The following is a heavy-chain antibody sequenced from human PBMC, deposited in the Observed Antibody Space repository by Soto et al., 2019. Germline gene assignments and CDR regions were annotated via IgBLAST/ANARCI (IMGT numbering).Heavy chain of an antibody. CDR1: GFTFNHYA. CDR3: AKDYTVAADPSSVILFDY. Sequence: GGSLRLSCAASGFTFNHYAMSWVRQAPGKGLEWVSIIIANGGTFYADSVKGRFTISRDNSKNTVYLQMSSLRVEEKVIYYCAKDYTVAADPSSVILFDYWGQGALVTVSS. D-gene: IGHD2-15*01. V-gene: IGHV3-23*01. J-gene: IGHJ4*02. CDR2: IIANGGT.